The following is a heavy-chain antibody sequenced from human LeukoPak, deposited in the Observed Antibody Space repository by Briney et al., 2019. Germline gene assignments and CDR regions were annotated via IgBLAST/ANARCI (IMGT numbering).Heavy chain of an antibody. V-gene: IGHV3-43*02. CDR2: ISGDGGTT. CDR3: AKDIGGLNY. J-gene: IGHJ4*02. Sequence: PGGSLRLSCAASGFTFDDYAMHWVRQAPGKGLEWVSLISGDGGTTYYADSVKGRFTISRDNRKKSLYLQMNSLRTEDTALHYCAKDIGGLNYCGQGTLVTVSS. CDR1: GFTFDDYA. D-gene: IGHD6-25*01.